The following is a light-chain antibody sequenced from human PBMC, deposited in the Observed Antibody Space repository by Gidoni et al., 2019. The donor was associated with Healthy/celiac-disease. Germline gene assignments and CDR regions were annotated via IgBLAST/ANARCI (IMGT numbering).Light chain of an antibody. CDR2: GAS. CDR1: QSVSSN. Sequence: EIVMTQSPATLSVPPGERATLSCRASQSVSSNLAWYQQKPGQAPRLLIYGASTRATGIPARFSGSGSGTEFTLTISSLQSEDFAVYYCQQYNNWPTWTFXXXTKVEIK. J-gene: IGKJ1*01. V-gene: IGKV3-15*01. CDR3: QQYNNWPTWT.